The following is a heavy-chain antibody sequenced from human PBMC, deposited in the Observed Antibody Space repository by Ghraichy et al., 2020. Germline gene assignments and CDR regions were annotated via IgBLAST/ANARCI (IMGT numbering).Heavy chain of an antibody. J-gene: IGHJ6*03. CDR3: ARLSGSYSSYYYYYYMDV. CDR2: INAGNGNT. V-gene: IGHV1-3*01. Sequence: ASVKVSCKASGYTFTSYAMHWVRQAPGQRLEWMGWINAGNGNTKYSQKFQGRVTITRDTSASTAYMELSSLRSEDTAVYYCARLSGSYSSYYYYYYMDVWGKGTTVTVSS. D-gene: IGHD1-26*01. CDR1: GYTFTSYA.